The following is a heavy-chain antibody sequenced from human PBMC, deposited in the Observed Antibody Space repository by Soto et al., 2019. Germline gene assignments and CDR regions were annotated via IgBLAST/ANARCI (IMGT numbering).Heavy chain of an antibody. CDR2: ISYDGINK. J-gene: IGHJ2*01. Sequence: QVQLVESGGGVVQPGRSLGLSCAASGFTFNIYGMHWVRQAPGKGLEWVAAISYDGINKYYADSVKGRFTISRDNSKNTLYVHMNSLRAEDTAVYYCARSHQPTGGIHWYFALWGRGILVSVSS. CDR1: GFTFNIYG. V-gene: IGHV3-30*03. CDR3: ARSHQPTGGIHWYFAL.